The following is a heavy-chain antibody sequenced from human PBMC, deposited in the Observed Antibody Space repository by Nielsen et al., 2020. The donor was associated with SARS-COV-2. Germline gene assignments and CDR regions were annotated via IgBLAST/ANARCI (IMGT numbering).Heavy chain of an antibody. Sequence: ASVKVSCKASGYTFTTYSIHWVRQAPGQSLQWMGWITGGSGDTKYSQKFQGRVTMTRDTSTSTVYMELSSLRSEDTAVYYCASSVTVTSEFDYWGQGTLVTVSS. CDR2: ITGGSGDT. D-gene: IGHD4-17*01. CDR3: ASSVTVTSEFDY. V-gene: IGHV1-3*01. J-gene: IGHJ4*02. CDR1: GYTFTTYS.